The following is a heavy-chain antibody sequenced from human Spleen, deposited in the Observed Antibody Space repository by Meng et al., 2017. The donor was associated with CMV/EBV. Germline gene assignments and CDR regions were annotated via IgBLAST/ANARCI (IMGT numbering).Heavy chain of an antibody. CDR2: IYSGGST. CDR3: ARDQRSSCSSTSCYYYYGMDV. D-gene: IGHD2-2*01. V-gene: IGHV3-53*01. J-gene: IGHJ6*02. CDR1: GFTVSSNC. Sequence: GGSLRLSCAASGFTVSSNCMSWVRQAPGKGLEWVSVIYSGGSTYYADSVKGRFTISRDNSKNTLYLQMNSLRAEDTAVYYCARDQRSSCSSTSCYYYYGMDVWGQGTTVTVSS.